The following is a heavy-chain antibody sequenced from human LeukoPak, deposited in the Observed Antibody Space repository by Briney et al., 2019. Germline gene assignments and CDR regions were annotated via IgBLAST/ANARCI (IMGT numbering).Heavy chain of an antibody. Sequence: ASVKVSCNASGYTFTSYGISWVRQAPGQGLEWMGWISAYNGNTNYAQKLQGRVTMTTDTSTSTAYMELRSLRSDDTAVYYCARGRLGGGYRYYYMDVWGKGTTVTVSS. D-gene: IGHD3-16*02. CDR3: ARGRLGGGYRYYYMDV. V-gene: IGHV1-18*01. CDR2: ISAYNGNT. CDR1: GYTFTSYG. J-gene: IGHJ6*03.